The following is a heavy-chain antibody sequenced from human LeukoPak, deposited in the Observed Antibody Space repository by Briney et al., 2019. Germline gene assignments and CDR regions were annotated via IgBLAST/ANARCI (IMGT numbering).Heavy chain of an antibody. CDR2: FDPEDGET. Sequence: GASVKVSCKVSGYTLTELSMHWVRQAPGKGLEWMGGFDPEDGETIYAQKFQGRVTMTTDTSTSTAYMELRSLRSDDTAVYYCARVPTHGEPRYYFDYWGQGTLVTVSS. CDR1: GYTLTELS. D-gene: IGHD4-17*01. V-gene: IGHV1-24*01. J-gene: IGHJ4*02. CDR3: ARVPTHGEPRYYFDY.